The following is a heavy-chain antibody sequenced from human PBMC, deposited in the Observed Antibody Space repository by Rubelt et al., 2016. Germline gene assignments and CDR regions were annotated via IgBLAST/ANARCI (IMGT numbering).Heavy chain of an antibody. Sequence: EVQLVESGGGLVKPGGSLRLSCAASGFTFTNFCMNWVRQAPGKGLEWVSVIYSGGSTYYADSVKGRFTISRDNSKNTLYLQMNSLGAEDTAVYYWASGRGPDDYYYGMDVWGQGTTVTVSS. V-gene: IGHV3-53*01. D-gene: IGHD1-1*01. CDR2: IYSGGST. CDR3: ASGRGPDDYYYGMDV. J-gene: IGHJ6*02. CDR1: GFTFTNFC.